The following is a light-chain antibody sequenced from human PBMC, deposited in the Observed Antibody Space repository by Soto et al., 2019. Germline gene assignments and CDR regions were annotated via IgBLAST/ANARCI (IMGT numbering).Light chain of an antibody. J-gene: IGKJ1*01. CDR2: GTY. V-gene: IGKV3-20*01. Sequence: EIVLTQSAGTLSLSAGERATLSWGASQSVSSSYLAWYQQKNGQAPRLLISGTYTRATGIPDRFSGSGYGTDFNLTISRLETEDFAVYYCQQYTNWPKTFGQGTKVDIK. CDR1: QSVSSSY. CDR3: QQYTNWPKT.